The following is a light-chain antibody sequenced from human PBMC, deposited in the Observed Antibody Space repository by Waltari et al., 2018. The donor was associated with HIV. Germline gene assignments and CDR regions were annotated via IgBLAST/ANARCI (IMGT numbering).Light chain of an antibody. V-gene: IGKV1-39*01. CDR1: QNIKTL. CDR2: GVS. Sequence: QLTQSPSSLSASLGDKVPITFRASQNIKTLLNWYQMRPGKAPRLLIYGVSGLPAGVPSRFTGGGSGSDFTLTINNLQPEDFASYFCQQTYSVSITFGPGTRVEI. J-gene: IGKJ5*01. CDR3: QQTYSVSIT.